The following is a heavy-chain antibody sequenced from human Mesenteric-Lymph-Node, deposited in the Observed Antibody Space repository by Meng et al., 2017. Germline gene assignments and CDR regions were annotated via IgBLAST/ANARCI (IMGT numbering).Heavy chain of an antibody. CDR3: ARGIGGYHDF. Sequence: QVQRQGPGPGLVKPSGTLLLTCTVSGGSITSGYWWFWVRQPPGKGLEWIGQIYYSGSTNYNPSLKSRVAISVDTSKNQFSLQLSSVTAADTAVYYCARGIGGYHDFWGQGTLVTVSS. V-gene: IGHV4-4*02. J-gene: IGHJ4*02. D-gene: IGHD1-26*01. CDR1: GGSITSGYW. CDR2: IYYSGST.